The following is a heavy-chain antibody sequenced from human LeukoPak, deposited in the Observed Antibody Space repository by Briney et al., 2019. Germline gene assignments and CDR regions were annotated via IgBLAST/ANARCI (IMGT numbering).Heavy chain of an antibody. CDR1: GGSISSGGYS. CDR2: IYHSGST. Sequence: SETLSLTCAVSGGSISSGGYSWSWIRQPPGKGLEWIGYIYHSGSTYYNPSLKSRVTISVDRSKNQFSLKLSSVTAADTAVYYCARGHFKGYYFDYWGQGTLVTVSS. D-gene: IGHD2/OR15-2a*01. J-gene: IGHJ4*02. V-gene: IGHV4-30-2*01. CDR3: ARGHFKGYYFDY.